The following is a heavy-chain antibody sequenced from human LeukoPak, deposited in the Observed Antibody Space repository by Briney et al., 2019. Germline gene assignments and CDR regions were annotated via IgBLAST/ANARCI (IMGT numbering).Heavy chain of an antibody. CDR1: GFTFNKYW. CDR2: INQDDSQI. D-gene: IGHD3-10*01. V-gene: IGHV3-7*01. Sequence: PGGSLRLSCAASGFTFNKYWMTWVRQAPGKGLEWVANINQDDSQIYYLESVEGRFTITRDNAKNSLHLQMNSLRAGDTATYYCARGYYYSGTYLSFFDYWGQGTLVTVSS. J-gene: IGHJ4*02. CDR3: ARGYYYSGTYLSFFDY.